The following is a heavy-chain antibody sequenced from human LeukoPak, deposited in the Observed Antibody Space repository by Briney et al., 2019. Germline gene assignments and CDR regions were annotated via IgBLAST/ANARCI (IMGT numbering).Heavy chain of an antibody. Sequence: ASVKVSCKASGYTFTSYGISWVRQAPGQGLEWMGWISAYNSNTNYAQKLQGRVTMTTDTSTSTAYMELRSLRSDDTAVYYCASRRNYYDSSGYYWDDAFDIWGQGTMVTVSS. J-gene: IGHJ3*02. CDR1: GYTFTSYG. V-gene: IGHV1-18*01. CDR2: ISAYNSNT. D-gene: IGHD3-22*01. CDR3: ASRRNYYDSSGYYWDDAFDI.